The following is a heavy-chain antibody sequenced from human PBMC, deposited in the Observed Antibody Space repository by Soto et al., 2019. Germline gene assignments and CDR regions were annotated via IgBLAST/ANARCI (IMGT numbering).Heavy chain of an antibody. CDR1: GGSISSYY. CDR2: IYYSGST. D-gene: IGHD2-21*01. V-gene: IGHV4-59*01. J-gene: IGHJ4*02. CDR3: ARLWGWYFDY. Sequence: QVQLQESGPGLVKPSETLSLTCTVSGGSISSYYWSWIRQPPGKGLEWIGYIYYSGSTNYNPSLKSRVTITVDTSKNQFTQKRSSVTAADTAVYYCARLWGWYFDYWGQGTLVTVSS.